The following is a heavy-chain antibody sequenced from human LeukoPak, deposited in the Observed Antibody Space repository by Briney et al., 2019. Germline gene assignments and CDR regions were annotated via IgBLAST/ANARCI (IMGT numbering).Heavy chain of an antibody. D-gene: IGHD5-24*01. J-gene: IGHJ4*02. CDR2: ISSSSSYI. CDR3: ARDPDGYNPNFDY. CDR1: GFTFSSYS. Sequence: GGSLRLSCAASGFTFSSYSMNWVRQAPGKGLEWVSSISSSSSYIYYADSVKGRFTTSRDNAKNSLYLQMNSLRAEDTAVYYCARDPDGYNPNFDYWGQGTLVTVSS. V-gene: IGHV3-21*01.